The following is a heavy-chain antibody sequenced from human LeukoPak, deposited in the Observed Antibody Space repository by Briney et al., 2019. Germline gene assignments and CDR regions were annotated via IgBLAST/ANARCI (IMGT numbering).Heavy chain of an antibody. CDR1: GGSIISYY. Sequence: SDTLSLTCTVSGGSIISYYWTWIRQPPGKGLEWIGCIYYSGSTNYNPSLKSRVSISVDTSKNQFSLKLSSVTAADTAVYYCARHAATGTTSSLRFDPWGQGTLVTVSS. CDR3: ARHAATGTTSSLRFDP. V-gene: IGHV4-59*08. D-gene: IGHD4-17*01. CDR2: IYYSGST. J-gene: IGHJ5*02.